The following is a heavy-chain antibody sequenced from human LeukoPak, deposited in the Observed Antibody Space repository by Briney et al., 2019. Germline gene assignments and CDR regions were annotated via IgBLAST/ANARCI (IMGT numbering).Heavy chain of an antibody. CDR3: ARDAYYSGSGIYSK. CDR1: GFTFSNYA. Sequence: PGRSLRLSCVASGFTFSNYAMLWVRQAPGKGLEWVANIKQDGSEKYYVDSVKGRFTISRDNAKNSLYLQMNSLRAEDTAVYYCARDAYYSGSGIYSKWGQGTLVTVSS. CDR2: IKQDGSEK. D-gene: IGHD3-10*01. V-gene: IGHV3-7*01. J-gene: IGHJ4*02.